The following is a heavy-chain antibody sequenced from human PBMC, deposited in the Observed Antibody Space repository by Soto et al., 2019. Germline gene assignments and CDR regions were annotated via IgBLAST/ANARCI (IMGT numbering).Heavy chain of an antibody. V-gene: IGHV3-21*01. CDR3: ARRVATAGDAFDI. CDR2: ISSGSTYI. D-gene: IGHD2-15*01. CDR1: GFTFSSYS. Sequence: GGSLRLSCAASGFTFSSYSINWVRQAPGKGLEWVSSISSGSTYIYYADSVRGRFTISRDNARKSLFLQMNSLRAEDTAVYYCARRVATAGDAFDIWGQGTMVTVSS. J-gene: IGHJ3*02.